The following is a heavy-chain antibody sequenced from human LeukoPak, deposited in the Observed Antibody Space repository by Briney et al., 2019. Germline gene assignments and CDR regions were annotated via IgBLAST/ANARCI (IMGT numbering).Heavy chain of an antibody. CDR2: ISGSGVST. Sequence: GGSLRLSCAASGFTFSSYAMTWVRQAPGNGLEWVSGISGSGVSTYYSDSVKGRFTISRDNSENTLYLQMNSLRVEDTSIYYCARYCSATSCYTGYYYTLDVWGLGTTVTVSS. CDR1: GFTFSSYA. V-gene: IGHV3-23*01. J-gene: IGHJ6*02. CDR3: ARYCSATSCYTGYYYTLDV. D-gene: IGHD2-2*02.